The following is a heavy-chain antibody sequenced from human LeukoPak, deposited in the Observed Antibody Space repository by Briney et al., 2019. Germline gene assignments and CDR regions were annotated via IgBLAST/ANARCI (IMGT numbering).Heavy chain of an antibody. J-gene: IGHJ4*02. D-gene: IGHD4-17*01. CDR1: GFTFSSYS. Sequence: GGSLRLSCAASGFTFSSYSMHWVRQAPGKGLQWVSHIRSDGSTSYCADSVKGRFTISRDNSKNTLYLQMNSLRPEDTAVYYCVKDHGAYDLDSWGQGALVTVSS. V-gene: IGHV3-30*02. CDR3: VKDHGAYDLDS. CDR2: IRSDGSTS.